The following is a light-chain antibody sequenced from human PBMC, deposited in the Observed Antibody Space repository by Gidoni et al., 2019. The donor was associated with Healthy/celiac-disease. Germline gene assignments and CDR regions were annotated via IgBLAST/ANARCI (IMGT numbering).Light chain of an antibody. CDR3: QQSYSTPLT. J-gene: IGKJ4*01. V-gene: IGKV1-39*01. CDR2: AAS. Sequence: DIQMTQSPSSLSASVGDRVTITCRASQSISSYLNWYQQKPGKAPKLLIYAASSLQSGVPSRFSGSGSGTDFNLTISSLQPEDFATYYWQQSYSTPLTFGGGTKVEIK. CDR1: QSISSY.